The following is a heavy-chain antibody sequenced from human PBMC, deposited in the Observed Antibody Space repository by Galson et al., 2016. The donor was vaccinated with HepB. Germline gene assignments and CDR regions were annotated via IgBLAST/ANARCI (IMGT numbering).Heavy chain of an antibody. J-gene: IGHJ6*02. CDR1: GYRFTNHW. CDR2: IYPGDSDT. D-gene: IGHD6-6*01. CDR3: ARHLFGSSSDYYGMDV. Sequence: QSGAEVKEPGESLKISCKGSGYRFTNHWISWVRQMPGKGLEWMGIIYPGDSDTRYSPSFQGQVPISADKSISTAYLQWSSLKASDTAMYYCARHLFGSSSDYYGMDVWGQGTTVTVSS. V-gene: IGHV5-51*01.